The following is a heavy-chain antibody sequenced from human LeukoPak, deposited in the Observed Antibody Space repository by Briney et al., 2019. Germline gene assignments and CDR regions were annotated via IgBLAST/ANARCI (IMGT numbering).Heavy chain of an antibody. D-gene: IGHD2-2*01. Sequence: GASVKVSCKASGYTFTSYDINWVRRATGQGLEWMGWMNPNSGNTGYAQKFQGRVTITRNTSISTAYMELSSLRSEDTAVYYCARGSGYCSSTSCSSHFNYWGQGTLVTVSS. J-gene: IGHJ4*02. CDR3: ARGSGYCSSTSCSSHFNY. CDR1: GYTFTSYD. CDR2: MNPNSGNT. V-gene: IGHV1-8*03.